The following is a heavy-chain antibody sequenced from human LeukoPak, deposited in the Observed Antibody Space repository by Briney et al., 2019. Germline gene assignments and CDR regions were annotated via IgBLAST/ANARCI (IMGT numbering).Heavy chain of an antibody. CDR3: AIAEAYYDFWSGSTHNWFDP. J-gene: IGHJ5*02. CDR2: INHSGST. V-gene: IGHV4-34*08. CDR1: GGTFSWYY. Sequence: SETLSLTCAVYGGTFSWYYWSWIRQPPGKGLEWIGEINHSGSTNYNPSLKSRVTISVDTSKYQFSLMLGSVTAAGTALDYCAIAEAYYDFWSGSTHNWFDPWGQGTLVTVSS. D-gene: IGHD3-3*01.